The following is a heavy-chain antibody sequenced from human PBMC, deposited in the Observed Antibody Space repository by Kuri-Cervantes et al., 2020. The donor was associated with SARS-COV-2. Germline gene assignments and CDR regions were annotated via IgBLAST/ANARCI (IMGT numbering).Heavy chain of an antibody. V-gene: IGHV3-11*01. Sequence: GESLKISCAASGFTFSDYYMSWIRQAPGKGLEWVSYISSSGSTIYYADSVKGRFTISRDNAKNSLYLQMNSLRAEDTAVYYCAREKGGCSGGSCFYFDYWGQGTLVTDSS. D-gene: IGHD2-15*01. CDR3: AREKGGCSGGSCFYFDY. CDR2: ISSSGSTI. CDR1: GFTFSDYY. J-gene: IGHJ4*02.